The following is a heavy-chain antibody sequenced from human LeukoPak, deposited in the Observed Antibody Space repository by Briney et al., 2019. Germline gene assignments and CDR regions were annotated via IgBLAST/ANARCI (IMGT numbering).Heavy chain of an antibody. CDR3: ARGQQLLQAFDY. J-gene: IGHJ4*02. Sequence: PSQILSLTCTASGGSISSGGYYWSWIRQHPGKGLEWIGYIYYSGSAYYNPSLKSRITISVDTSKNQFSLKLNSVTAADTAVYYCARGQQLLQAFDYWGQGTLVSVSS. D-gene: IGHD6-13*01. CDR1: GGSISSGGYY. V-gene: IGHV4-31*03. CDR2: IYYSGSA.